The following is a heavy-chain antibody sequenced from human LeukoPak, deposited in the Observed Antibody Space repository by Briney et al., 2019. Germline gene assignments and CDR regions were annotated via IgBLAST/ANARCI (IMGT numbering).Heavy chain of an antibody. CDR1: GGSFSGYY. V-gene: IGHV4-34*01. CDR2: INHSGST. D-gene: IGHD3-22*01. J-gene: IGHJ5*02. Sequence: SETLSLTCAVYGGSFSGYYWSWIRQPPGKGLEWIGEINHSGSTNYNPSLKSRVTISVDTSKNQFSLKLSSVTAADTAVYYCARHAMIVQNWFDPWGQGTLVTVSS. CDR3: ARHAMIVQNWFDP.